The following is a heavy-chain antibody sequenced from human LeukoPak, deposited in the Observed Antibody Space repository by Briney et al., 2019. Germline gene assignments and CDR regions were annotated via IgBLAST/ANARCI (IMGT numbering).Heavy chain of an antibody. D-gene: IGHD3-22*01. CDR3: ARDRNYYDSSGPPYYYSALDV. J-gene: IGHJ6*02. CDR1: GGSISSYY. V-gene: IGHV4-59*01. CDR2: IYHSGNT. Sequence: SETLSLTCTVSGGSISSYYWSWIRQPPGKGLEWIGYIYHSGNTYYNPSLKSRVTISIHNSKNQFSLKVNSVTAADTAVYYCARDRNYYDSSGPPYYYSALDVRGQGTTVTVSS.